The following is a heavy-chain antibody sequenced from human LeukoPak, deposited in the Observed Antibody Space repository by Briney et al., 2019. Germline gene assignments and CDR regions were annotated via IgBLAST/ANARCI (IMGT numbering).Heavy chain of an antibody. D-gene: IGHD3-22*01. Sequence: ASETLSLTCTVSGYSISSGYYWGWIRQPPGKGLEWIGSIYHSGSTDYNPSLKSRVTISKDTSKNQFSLKLTSVSAADTAVYYCARDNYYDATSYRTFQYWGQGALVTVSS. CDR2: IYHSGST. CDR1: GYSISSGYY. J-gene: IGHJ4*02. V-gene: IGHV4-38-2*02. CDR3: ARDNYYDATSYRTFQY.